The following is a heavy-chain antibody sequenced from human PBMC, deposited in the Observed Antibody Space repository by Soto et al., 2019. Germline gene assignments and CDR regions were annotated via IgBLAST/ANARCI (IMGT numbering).Heavy chain of an antibody. J-gene: IGHJ4*02. CDR3: ARVWLASYYFDY. Sequence: SETLSLTCAVYGGSFSGYYWSWIRQPPGKGLEWIGEINHSGITNYNPSLKSRVTISVDTSKNQFSLKLSSVTAADTAVYYCARVWLASYYFDYWGQGTLVTVSS. CDR2: INHSGIT. CDR1: GGSFSGYY. V-gene: IGHV4-34*01. D-gene: IGHD5-12*01.